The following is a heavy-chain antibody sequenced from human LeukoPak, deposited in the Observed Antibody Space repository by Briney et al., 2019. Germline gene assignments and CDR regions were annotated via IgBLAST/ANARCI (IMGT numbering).Heavy chain of an antibody. Sequence: GGSLRLSCAASGFTFSSYSMTWVRQAPGKGLEWVSSISSSSSYIYYADSVKGRFTISRDNAKNSLYLQMNSLRAEDTAVYYCAPSYGSGSYFGYWGQGTLVTVSS. V-gene: IGHV3-21*01. CDR2: ISSSSSYI. J-gene: IGHJ4*02. CDR1: GFTFSSYS. CDR3: APSYGSGSYFGY. D-gene: IGHD3-10*01.